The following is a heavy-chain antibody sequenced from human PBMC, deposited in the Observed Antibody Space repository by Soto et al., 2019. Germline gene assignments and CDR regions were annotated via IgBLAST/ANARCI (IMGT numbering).Heavy chain of an antibody. CDR1: GFTFSTYW. Sequence: EVQLAESGGGLVQPGGSLRLSCAASGFTFSTYWMYWVRQAPGKGLVWVSRINTDGSSTTYADSVKGRFTISRDNAKNTLYLQMNSLSAEDTALYYCARDQDTYGQAVFNYWGQGTLVTVSS. CDR2: INTDGSST. D-gene: IGHD2-15*01. V-gene: IGHV3-74*01. J-gene: IGHJ4*02. CDR3: ARDQDTYGQAVFNY.